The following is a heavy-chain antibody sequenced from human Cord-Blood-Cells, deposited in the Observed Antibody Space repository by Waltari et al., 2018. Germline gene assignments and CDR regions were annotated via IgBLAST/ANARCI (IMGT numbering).Heavy chain of an antibody. CDR3: AGLPPGGSSDY. V-gene: IGHV4-39*01. D-gene: IGHD6-6*01. J-gene: IGHJ4*02. CDR1: GGSISSSSYY. CDR2: IYYSGST. Sequence: QLQLQESGPGLVKPSETLSLTCTVSGGSISSSSYYWRWIRQPPGKGLEWIGSIYYSGSTYYNPSLKSRVTISVDTSKNQFSLKLSSVTAADTAVYYCAGLPPGGSSDYWGQGTLVTVSS.